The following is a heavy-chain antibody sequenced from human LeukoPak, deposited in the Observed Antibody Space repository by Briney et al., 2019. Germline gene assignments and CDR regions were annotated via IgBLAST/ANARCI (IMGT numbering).Heavy chain of an antibody. V-gene: IGHV1-2*02. CDR2: INPNSGGT. D-gene: IGHD1-26*01. CDR3: ARGDQYGTFYS. J-gene: IGHJ4*02. Sequence: GASVKVSCKASGYTCTDYNMHWVRQAPGQAVEWMGWINPNSGGTNYAQKFQGRVTMTRDTSVSTAYMELNRLTSDDTAVYFCARGDQYGTFYSWGQGTLVTVSS. CDR1: GYTCTDYN.